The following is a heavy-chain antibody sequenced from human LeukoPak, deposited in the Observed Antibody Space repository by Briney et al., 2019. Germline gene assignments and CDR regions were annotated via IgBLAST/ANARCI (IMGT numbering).Heavy chain of an antibody. V-gene: IGHV3-9*01. Sequence: PRGSLRPSCAASGFTFDDYAMRWVQQAPGKGVERGLGISSNSGSIGYADSVKRRFTISSSNAKNSLSLQMNSLRAEDTALYYCAKVQGSGWYGWFDPWGQGNLVTVSA. J-gene: IGHJ5*02. CDR3: AKVQGSGWYGWFDP. D-gene: IGHD6-19*01. CDR1: GFTFDDYA. CDR2: ISSNSGSI.